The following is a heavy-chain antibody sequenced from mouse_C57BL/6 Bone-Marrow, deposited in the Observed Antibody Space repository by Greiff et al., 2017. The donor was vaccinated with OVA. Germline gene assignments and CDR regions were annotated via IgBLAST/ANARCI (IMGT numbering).Heavy chain of an antibody. CDR2: INPSTGGT. Sequence: EVQLQQSGPELVKPGASVKISCKASGYSFTGYYMNWVKQSPEKSLEWIGEINPSTGGTTYNQKFKAKATLTVDKSSSTAYMQLKSLTSEDSAVYYCAKEDGVYYYGTSAMDYWGQGTSVTVSS. CDR1: GYSFTGYY. V-gene: IGHV1-42*01. CDR3: AKEDGVYYYGTSAMDY. D-gene: IGHD1-1*01. J-gene: IGHJ4*01.